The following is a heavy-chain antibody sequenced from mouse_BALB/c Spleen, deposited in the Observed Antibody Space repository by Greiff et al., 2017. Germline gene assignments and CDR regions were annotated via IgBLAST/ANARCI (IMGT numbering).Heavy chain of an antibody. CDR1: GYTFTSYW. CDR3: TRGGRLDYAMDY. V-gene: IGHV1-5*01. Sequence: EVQLQQSGTVLARPGASVKMSCKASGYTFTSYWMHWVKQRPGQGLEWIGAIYPGNSGTSYNQKFKGKAKLTAVTSTSTAYMELSSLTNEDSAVYYCTRGGRLDYAMDYWGQGTSVTVSS. J-gene: IGHJ4*01. D-gene: IGHD3-3*01. CDR2: IYPGNSGT.